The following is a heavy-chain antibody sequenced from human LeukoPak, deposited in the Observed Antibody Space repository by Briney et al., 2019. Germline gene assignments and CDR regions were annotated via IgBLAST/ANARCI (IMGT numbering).Heavy chain of an antibody. D-gene: IGHD2-15*01. CDR3: AKDATYCSGGSCYSYYYYYYMDV. CDR1: GFTFDDYA. Sequence: PGGSLRLSCAASGFTFDDYAMHWVRQAPGKGLEWVSLISWDGGSTYYADSVKGRFTISRDNSKNSLYLQMNSLRAEDTALYYCAKDATYCSGGSCYSYYYYYYMDVWGKGTTVTVSS. J-gene: IGHJ6*03. V-gene: IGHV3-43D*03. CDR2: ISWDGGST.